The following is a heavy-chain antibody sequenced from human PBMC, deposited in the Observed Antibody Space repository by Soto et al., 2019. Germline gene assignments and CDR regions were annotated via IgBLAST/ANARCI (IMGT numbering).Heavy chain of an antibody. CDR3: ARNYDFWSGYPEGYYVDY. V-gene: IGHV6-1*01. CDR1: GDSVSSNSAA. J-gene: IGHJ4*02. CDR2: TYYRSKWYN. D-gene: IGHD3-3*01. Sequence: PSPTLSLTCVISGDSVSSNSAAWNWIRQSPSRGLEWLGRTYYRSKWYNDYAVSVKSRITINPDTSKNQFSLQLNSVTPEDTAVYYCARNYDFWSGYPEGYYVDYWGQGTLVTV.